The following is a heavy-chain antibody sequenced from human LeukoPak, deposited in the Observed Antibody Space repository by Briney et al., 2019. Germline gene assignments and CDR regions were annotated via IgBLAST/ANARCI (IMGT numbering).Heavy chain of an antibody. CDR3: ANVVGGVIVKDAFDI. D-gene: IGHD3-16*02. CDR2: SLYDGTKE. J-gene: IGHJ3*02. V-gene: IGHV3-30*18. Sequence: PGGSLRLSCTASGFIFSNYVMHWVRQAPGKGLEWVALSLYDGTKESYADSVKGRFTISRDSSRNTVYLQMDSLRIDDTARYYCANVVGGVIVKDAFDIWGQGTMVTVSS. CDR1: GFIFSNYV.